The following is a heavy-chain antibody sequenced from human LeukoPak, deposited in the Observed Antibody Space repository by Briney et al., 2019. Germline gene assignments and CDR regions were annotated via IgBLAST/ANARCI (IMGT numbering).Heavy chain of an antibody. Sequence: PSETLSLTCTVSGDSISSVNYYWSWIRQPAGKGLEWIGRIYTSGNTNYNPSLKSRITISVDTSKNQFSLKLRSVTAADTAVYYCAAGIAAAGGDYWGQGTLVTVSS. CDR3: AAGIAAAGGDY. J-gene: IGHJ4*02. D-gene: IGHD6-13*01. CDR1: GDSISSVNYY. CDR2: IYTSGNT. V-gene: IGHV4-61*02.